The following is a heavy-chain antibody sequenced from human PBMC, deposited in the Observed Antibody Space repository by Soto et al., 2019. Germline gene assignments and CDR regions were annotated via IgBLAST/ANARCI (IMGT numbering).Heavy chain of an antibody. D-gene: IGHD3-10*01. CDR1: GGSISGSTYY. CDR2: TYYSGRT. CDR3: ARHGSGSQYPTDH. J-gene: IGHJ4*02. V-gene: IGHV4-39*01. Sequence: PSETLSLTCTVSGGSISGSTYYWGWIRQPPGKGLEYIGSTYYSGRTYYNPSLKSRVTVSVDTSKNQFSLNLNSVTAADTAVYYCARHGSGSQYPTDHWGQGTLVTVSS.